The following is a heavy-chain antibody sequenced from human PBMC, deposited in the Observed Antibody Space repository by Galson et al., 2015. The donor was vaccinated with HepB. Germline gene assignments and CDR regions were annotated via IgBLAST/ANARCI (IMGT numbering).Heavy chain of an antibody. V-gene: IGHV3-9*01. D-gene: IGHD2-15*01. J-gene: IGHJ4*02. CDR1: GFTFDDYA. CDR3: ARDDSATADMIDH. CDR2: ISWNGATI. Sequence: SLRLSCAASGFTFDDYAMHWVRQVPGKGLEWVSGISWNGATIGYADSVKGRFTISRANAKNSLYLQMNSLRDEDTAFYYCARDDSATADMIDHWGQGTLVTVSS.